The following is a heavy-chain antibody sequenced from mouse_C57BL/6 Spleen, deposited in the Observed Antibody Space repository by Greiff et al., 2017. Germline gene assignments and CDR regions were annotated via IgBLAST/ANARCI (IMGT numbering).Heavy chain of an antibody. CDR3: ARPYYSNYWYFDV. CDR1: GYTFTSYW. J-gene: IGHJ1*03. D-gene: IGHD2-5*01. V-gene: IGHV1-55*01. CDR2: IYPGSGST. Sequence: VQLQQPGAELVKPGASVKMSCKASGYTFTSYWITWVKQRPGQGLEWIGDIYPGSGSTNYNEKFKSKATLTVDKSSSTAYMQLSSLTSEDSAVYYCARPYYSNYWYFDVWGTGTTVTVSS.